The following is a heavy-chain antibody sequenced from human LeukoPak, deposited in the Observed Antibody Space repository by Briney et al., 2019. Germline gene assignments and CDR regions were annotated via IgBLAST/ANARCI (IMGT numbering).Heavy chain of an antibody. CDR3: ARDYYGSGTYYKDY. V-gene: IGHV1-2*02. CDR1: GYTFTAYY. Sequence: ASVKVSCKASGYTFTAYYLHWVRQAPGQGLGWMGWIHSNSGGTNYAQNFQGRVSMTTDTSISTVYMELSRLRSDDTAVYYCARDYYGSGTYYKDYWGQGTLVTVSS. CDR2: IHSNSGGT. D-gene: IGHD3-10*01. J-gene: IGHJ4*02.